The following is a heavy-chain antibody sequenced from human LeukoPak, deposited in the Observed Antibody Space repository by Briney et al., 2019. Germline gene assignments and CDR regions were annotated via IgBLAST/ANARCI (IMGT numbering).Heavy chain of an antibody. J-gene: IGHJ5*02. Sequence: ASVKVSCKASGYTFTGYYMHWVRQAPGQGLEWMGWINPNSGGTNYAQKFQGRVTMTRDTSISTAYMELSRLRSDDTAVYYCARDSFAMVRGGRFDPWGQGTLVTVSS. CDR1: GYTFTGYY. V-gene: IGHV1-2*02. CDR3: ARDSFAMVRGGRFDP. D-gene: IGHD3-10*01. CDR2: INPNSGGT.